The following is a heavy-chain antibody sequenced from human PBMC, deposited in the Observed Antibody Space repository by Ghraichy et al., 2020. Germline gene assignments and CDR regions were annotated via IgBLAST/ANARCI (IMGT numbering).Heavy chain of an antibody. D-gene: IGHD3-3*01. V-gene: IGHV4-59*01. CDR1: GGSISSYY. J-gene: IGHJ4*02. CDR2: IYYSGST. Sequence: SETLSLTCTVSGGSISSYYLSWIRQPPGKGLEWIGYIYYSGSTNYNPSLKSRVTISVDTSKNQFSLKLSSVTAADTAVYYCARAGELYDLWSGYYMGRAFDYWGQGTLVTVSS. CDR3: ARAGELYDLWSGYYMGRAFDY.